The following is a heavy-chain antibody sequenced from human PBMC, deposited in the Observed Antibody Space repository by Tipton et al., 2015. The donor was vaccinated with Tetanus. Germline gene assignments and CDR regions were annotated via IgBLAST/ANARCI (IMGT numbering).Heavy chain of an antibody. CDR2: ISSTSTYI. Sequence: SLRLSCAASGITFSSHALHWVRQAPGKGLEWISSISSTSTYIYYATSVKGRFTISRDNAKNSLFLQMNSLRAEDTAIYYCVSGSSLDFWGQGTLVTVS. D-gene: IGHD6-19*01. CDR3: VSGSSLDF. V-gene: IGHV3-21*01. J-gene: IGHJ4*02. CDR1: GITFSSHA.